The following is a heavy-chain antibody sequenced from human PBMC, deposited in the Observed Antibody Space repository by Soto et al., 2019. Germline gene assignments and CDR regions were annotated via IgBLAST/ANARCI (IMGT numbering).Heavy chain of an antibody. J-gene: IGHJ4*02. CDR3: ARAGGSPAHYYFDF. CDR1: GFTFSSYS. V-gene: IGHV3-13*01. CDR2: IGTAGDT. D-gene: IGHD3-10*01. Sequence: GGSLRLSCAASGFTFSSYSMNWVRQAPGKGLEWVSTIGTAGDTYYPGSVKGRFTISRENAKNSLYLQMNSLRAGDTAVYYCARAGGSPAHYYFDFWGQGTLVTVSS.